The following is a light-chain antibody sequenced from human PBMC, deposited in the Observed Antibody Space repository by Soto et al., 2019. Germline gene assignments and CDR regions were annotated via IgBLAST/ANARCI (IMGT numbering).Light chain of an antibody. J-gene: IGKJ1*01. CDR1: QGIRSY. V-gene: IGKV1-8*01. CDR2: AAS. Sequence: AIRMTQSPSSLSASTGDTVTITCRASQGIRSYLAWYQQKPGKAPKRLIYAASSLQSGVPSRFSGSGSGTEFTLTISSLQPDDFATYYCQNYNSYSEACGQGTKVDIK. CDR3: QNYNSYSEA.